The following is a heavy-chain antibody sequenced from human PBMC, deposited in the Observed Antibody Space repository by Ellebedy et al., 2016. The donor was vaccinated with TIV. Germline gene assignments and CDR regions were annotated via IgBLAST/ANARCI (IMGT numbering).Heavy chain of an antibody. D-gene: IGHD3-10*01. J-gene: IGHJ6*02. CDR3: ARLWFGELWFYGMDV. Sequence: GESLKISCVASGVTVSSSYMSWVRQAPGKGLEWVSLIYSGGSTYYADSVKGRFIISRDNSKNTLHLQMNSLRAEDTAVYYCARLWFGELWFYGMDVWGQGTTVTVSS. V-gene: IGHV3-66*04. CDR1: GVTVSSSY. CDR2: IYSGGST.